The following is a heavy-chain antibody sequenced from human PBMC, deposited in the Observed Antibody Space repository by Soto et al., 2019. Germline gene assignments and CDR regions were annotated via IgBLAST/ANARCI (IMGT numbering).Heavy chain of an antibody. CDR1: GFTFSNYG. Sequence: PGGSLRLSCAASGFTFSNYGMHWVRQAPGKGLEWVALIWLDGSNENYADFVKGRFTISRDNFKNTLYLQMNSLRAEDTAIYYCARPRTTVVTPLDAFDIWGQGTMVTVSS. CDR2: IWLDGSNE. V-gene: IGHV3-33*01. D-gene: IGHD4-17*01. J-gene: IGHJ3*02. CDR3: ARPRTTVVTPLDAFDI.